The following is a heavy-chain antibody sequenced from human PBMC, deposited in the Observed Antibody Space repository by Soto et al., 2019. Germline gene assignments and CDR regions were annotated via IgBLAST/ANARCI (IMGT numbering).Heavy chain of an antibody. CDR2: IYWDDNK. CDR1: GFSLSYLGLG. V-gene: IGHV2-5*02. J-gene: IGHJ4*02. CDR3: VHASMVTTLQY. Sequence: QITLKESGPTLVKPTQTLTLTCTFSGFSLSYLGLGVGWIRQPPGKALEWLALIYWDDNKHYSPSLKSRLSITEVTSINQVVLIMTNMDPVDTGTYYCVHASMVTTLQYWRQGALVTVSS. D-gene: IGHD4-17*01.